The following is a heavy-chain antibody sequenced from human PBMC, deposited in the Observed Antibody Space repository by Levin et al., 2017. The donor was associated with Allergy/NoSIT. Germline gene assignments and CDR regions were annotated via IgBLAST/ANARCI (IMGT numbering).Heavy chain of an antibody. D-gene: IGHD6-13*01. CDR2: FDPEDGET. CDR1: GYTLTELS. J-gene: IGHJ4*02. CDR3: ATIPGPGIRQLVLGSPRGYYFDY. V-gene: IGHV1-24*01. Sequence: GASVKVSCKVSGYTLTELSMHWVRQAPGKGLEWMGGFDPEDGETIYAQKFQGRVTMTEDTSTDTAYMELSSLRSEDTAVYYCATIPGPGIRQLVLGSPRGYYFDYWGQGTLVTVSS.